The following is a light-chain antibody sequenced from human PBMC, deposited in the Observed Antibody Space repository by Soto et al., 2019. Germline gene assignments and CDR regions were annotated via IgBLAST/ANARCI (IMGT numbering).Light chain of an antibody. Sequence: DIHMTHSPSSLSSSLVDRVTITCRASQSISSYLNWYQQKPGKAPKLLIYAASSLQSGVPSRFSGSGSGTDFTLTISSLQPEDFATYYCQQSYSTPRTFGQGTRLEIK. CDR2: AAS. V-gene: IGKV1-39*01. CDR3: QQSYSTPRT. J-gene: IGKJ5*01. CDR1: QSISSY.